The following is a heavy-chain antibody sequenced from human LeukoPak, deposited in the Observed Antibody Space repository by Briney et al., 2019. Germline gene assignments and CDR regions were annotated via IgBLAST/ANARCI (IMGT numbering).Heavy chain of an antibody. CDR2: IWYDGSNK. CDR1: GFTFSSYA. Sequence: PGGSLRLSCAASGFTFSSYAMSWVRQAPGKGLEWVALIWYDGSNKYYADSVKGRFTISRDNSKNTLYLQMNSLRVEDTAVYYCARDQYYYDSSGYFYDFWGQGTLVTVSS. CDR3: ARDQYYYDSSGYFYDF. D-gene: IGHD3-22*01. V-gene: IGHV3-33*08. J-gene: IGHJ4*02.